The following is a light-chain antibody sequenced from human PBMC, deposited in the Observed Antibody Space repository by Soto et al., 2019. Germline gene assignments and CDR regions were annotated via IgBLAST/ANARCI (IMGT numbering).Light chain of an antibody. CDR3: QQYGSSGT. CDR1: ENVGKY. CDR2: GVS. Sequence: DIQMTQSPSSKSASVGDRVTISCRASENVGKYLNWYQQKAGRAPELLIYGVSTLHSGVPSRFSGSGSGTEFSLTISRLEPEDFAVYYCQQYGSSGTFGQGTKVEIK. V-gene: IGKV1-39*01. J-gene: IGKJ1*01.